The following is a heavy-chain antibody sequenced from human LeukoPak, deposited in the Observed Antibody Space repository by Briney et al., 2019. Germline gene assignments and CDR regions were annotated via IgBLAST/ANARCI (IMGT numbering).Heavy chain of an antibody. CDR1: GGSISSYY. V-gene: IGHV4-39*01. D-gene: IGHD3-22*01. CDR3: ARYYYDSSGYYYAFDY. J-gene: IGHJ4*02. CDR2: IYYSGST. Sequence: SETLSLTCTVSGGSISSYYWGWIRQPPGKGLEWIGSIYYSGSTYYNPSLKSRVTISVDTSKNQFSLKLSSVTAADTAVYYCARYYYDSSGYYYAFDYWGQGTLVTVSS.